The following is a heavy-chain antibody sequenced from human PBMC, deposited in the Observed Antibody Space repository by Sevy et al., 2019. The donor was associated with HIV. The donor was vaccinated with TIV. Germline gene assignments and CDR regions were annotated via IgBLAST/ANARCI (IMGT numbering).Heavy chain of an antibody. J-gene: IGHJ4*02. CDR3: AKDAEGLAGDY. CDR2: ISSDGSNK. D-gene: IGHD3-3*01. Sequence: GGSLRLSCAASGFIFSSYGMHWVRQSPGKGLDWVAVISSDGSNKYYADSVKGRFTISRDNSKNTVHLQMNSLRTDDTAVYYCAKDAEGLAGDYWGQGTLVTVSS. V-gene: IGHV3-30*18. CDR1: GFIFSSYG.